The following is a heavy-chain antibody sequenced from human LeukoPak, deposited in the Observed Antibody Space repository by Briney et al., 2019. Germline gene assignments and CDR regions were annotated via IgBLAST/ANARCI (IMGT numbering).Heavy chain of an antibody. D-gene: IGHD3-16*01. Sequence: SETLSLTCTDSGGSVSSGSYYWSWIRQPPGKGLEWIGYIYYSGSTNYNPSLKSRVTISVDTSKNQFSLKLSSVTAADTAVYYCARASSWDGMDVWGKGTTVTVSS. CDR1: GGSVSSGSYY. V-gene: IGHV4-61*01. CDR2: IYYSGST. J-gene: IGHJ6*04. CDR3: ARASSWDGMDV.